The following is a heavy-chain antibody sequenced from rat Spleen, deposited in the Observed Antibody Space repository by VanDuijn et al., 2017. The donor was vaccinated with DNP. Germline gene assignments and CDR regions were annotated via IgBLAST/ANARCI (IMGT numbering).Heavy chain of an antibody. CDR2: ISYEGSST. J-gene: IGHJ2*01. CDR1: GFTFSDYY. D-gene: IGHD1-3*01. V-gene: IGHV5-22*01. CDR3: ARSYFAYGR. Sequence: EVQLVESGGGLVQPGRSLKLSCAASGFTFSDYYMAWVRQAPKKGLEWVASISYEGSSTNSGDSVKGRITISRDNAKSTIYLQMNSLRSEDTATYYCARSYFAYGRWGQGVMVTVSS.